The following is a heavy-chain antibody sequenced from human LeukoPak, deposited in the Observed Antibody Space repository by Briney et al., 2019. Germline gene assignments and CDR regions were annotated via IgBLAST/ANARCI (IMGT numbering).Heavy chain of an antibody. CDR2: ISSSGSTI. Sequence: PGGSLRLSCAASGFTFSDYYMSWIRQAPGKGLEWVSYISSSGSTIYYADSVKGRFTISRDNAKNSLYLQMNSLRAEDTALYYCAKGVYYDSSGYLDAFDIWGQGTMVTVSS. CDR1: GFTFSDYY. CDR3: AKGVYYDSSGYLDAFDI. J-gene: IGHJ3*02. D-gene: IGHD3-22*01. V-gene: IGHV3-11*01.